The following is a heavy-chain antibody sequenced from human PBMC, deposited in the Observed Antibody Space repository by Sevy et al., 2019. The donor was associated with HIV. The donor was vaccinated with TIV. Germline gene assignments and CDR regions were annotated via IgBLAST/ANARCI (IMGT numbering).Heavy chain of an antibody. J-gene: IGHJ6*02. CDR1: GYTFTSYD. D-gene: IGHD5-18*01. CDR3: ARGGRGYSYVYPSFSGGMDV. V-gene: IGHV1-8*01. CDR2: MNRNSGNT. Sequence: ASVKVSCKASGYTFTSYDINWVRQATGQGLEWMGRMNRNSGNTGYAQKFQGRVTMTRNTSIGTAYMELSSLRSEDTAVSYCARGGRGYSYVYPSFSGGMDVWGQGTTVTVSS.